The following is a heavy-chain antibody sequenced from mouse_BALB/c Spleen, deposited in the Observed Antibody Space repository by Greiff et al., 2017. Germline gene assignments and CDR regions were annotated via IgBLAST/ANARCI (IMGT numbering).Heavy chain of an antibody. V-gene: IGHV5-4*02. J-gene: IGHJ3*01. D-gene: IGHD2-4*01. CDR1: GFTFSDYY. Sequence: VQLKESGGGLVKPGGSLKLSCAASGFTFSDYYMYWVRQTPEKRLEWVATISDGGSYTYYPDSVKGRFTISRDNAKNNLYLQMSSLKSEDTAMYYCARDILYYDYDEFAYWGQGTLVTVSA. CDR3: ARDILYYDYDEFAY. CDR2: ISDGGSYT.